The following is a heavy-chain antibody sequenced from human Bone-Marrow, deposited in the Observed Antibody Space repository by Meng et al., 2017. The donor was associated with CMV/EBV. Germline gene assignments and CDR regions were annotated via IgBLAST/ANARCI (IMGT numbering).Heavy chain of an antibody. J-gene: IGHJ6*02. CDR1: GFTFSSYA. CDR2: ISGSGGST. Sequence: GESLKISCAASGFTFSSYAMSWVRQAPGKGLEWVSAISGSGGSTYYADSVKGRFTISRDNSKNTLYLQMSSLRAEDTAVYYCAKDRVGVLWFGEGGVMDVWGQGTTVTVSS. D-gene: IGHD3-10*01. CDR3: AKDRVGVLWFGEGGVMDV. V-gene: IGHV3-23*01.